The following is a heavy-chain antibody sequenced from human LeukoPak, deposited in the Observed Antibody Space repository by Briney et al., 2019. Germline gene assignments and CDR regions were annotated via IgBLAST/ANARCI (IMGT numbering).Heavy chain of an antibody. CDR2: IFHSGTT. J-gene: IGHJ3*02. D-gene: IGHD3-22*01. CDR1: GGSISSGDYY. Sequence: PSETLSLTCTVSGGSISSGDYYWSRVRQHPGKGLEWIGYIFHSGTTYYNPSLKSRLSISVDTSKNQFSLKLSSVTAADTAVYYCARDRNYYDRSGYRAFDIWGQGTMVTVSS. V-gene: IGHV4-31*03. CDR3: ARDRNYYDRSGYRAFDI.